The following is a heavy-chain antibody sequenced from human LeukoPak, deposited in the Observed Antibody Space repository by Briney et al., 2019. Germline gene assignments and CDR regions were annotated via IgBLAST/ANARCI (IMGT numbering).Heavy chain of an antibody. CDR2: INAGNGNT. V-gene: IGHV1-3*01. Sequence: ASVKVSCKASGYTFTSYAMHWVRQAPGQRLEWMGWINAGNGNTKYSQKFQGRVTITRDTSASTAYMELSSLRSEDTAVYYCARGLIHCDFWSGRSWDGMDVWGQGTTVTVSS. D-gene: IGHD3-3*01. J-gene: IGHJ6*02. CDR1: GYTFTSYA. CDR3: ARGLIHCDFWSGRSWDGMDV.